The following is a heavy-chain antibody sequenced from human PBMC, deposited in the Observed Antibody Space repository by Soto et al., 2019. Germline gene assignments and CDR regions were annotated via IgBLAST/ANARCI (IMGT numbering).Heavy chain of an antibody. Sequence: QVQMQESGPGLLKTSETLSLTCTVSGGSLRSGSYYWSWLRQPPGKGLVWIGNIYHGGATTYNDSIKIRVTISVDTSKTQSFMKVNSVTAADTAVYFCARDSSCRHDSWGQGTPVTVSS. CDR2: IYHGGAT. CDR1: GGSLRSGSYY. CDR3: ARDSSCRHDS. V-gene: IGHV4-61*01. D-gene: IGHD2-2*01. J-gene: IGHJ4*02.